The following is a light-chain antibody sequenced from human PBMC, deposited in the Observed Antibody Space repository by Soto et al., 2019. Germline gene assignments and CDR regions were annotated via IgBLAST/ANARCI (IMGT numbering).Light chain of an antibody. CDR3: KQSYSSPPR. V-gene: IGKV1-39*01. CDR1: QSISNH. J-gene: IGKJ1*01. Sequence: DIQMTQSPSSLSASVEDRVIITCRASQSISNHLNWYQQKPGKAPKLLIFAASSLQSGVPSRFSGSRSGPDFTLTISSLQPEDFATYYCKQSYSSPPRFGQGTKVDIK. CDR2: AAS.